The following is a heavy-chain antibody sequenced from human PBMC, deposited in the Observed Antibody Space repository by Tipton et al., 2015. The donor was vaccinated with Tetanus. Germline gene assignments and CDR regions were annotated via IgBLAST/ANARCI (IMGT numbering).Heavy chain of an antibody. CDR2: INPSGGST. D-gene: IGHD5-18*01. Sequence: QLVQSGAEVKKPGASVKVSCKASGYTFTSYYMHWVRQDPGQGLEWMGIINPSGGSTSYAQKFQGRVTMTRDTSTSTVYMELSSLRSEDTAVYYCARGNAMVYYYYGMDVWGQGTTVTVSS. CDR1: GYTFTSYY. J-gene: IGHJ6*02. V-gene: IGHV1-46*01. CDR3: ARGNAMVYYYYGMDV.